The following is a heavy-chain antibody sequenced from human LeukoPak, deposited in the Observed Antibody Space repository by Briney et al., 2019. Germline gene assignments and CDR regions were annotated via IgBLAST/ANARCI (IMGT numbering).Heavy chain of an antibody. CDR3: ARLDNSWLNLFDY. V-gene: IGHV5-51*01. J-gene: IGHJ4*02. CDR1: GYSFTNYW. D-gene: IGHD5-12*01. Sequence: GGSLKISCKGSGYSFTNYWIGWGRQMPGKGLEGMGIIYPGDSGTTYSPSFQGRVTISADKSISTAYLQWSSLKAPDTAMYYCARLDNSWLNLFDYWGQGTLVTVSS. CDR2: IYPGDSGT.